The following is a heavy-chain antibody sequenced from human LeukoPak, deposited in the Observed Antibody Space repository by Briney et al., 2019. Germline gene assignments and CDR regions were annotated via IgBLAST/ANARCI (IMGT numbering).Heavy chain of an antibody. J-gene: IGHJ6*02. Sequence: PGGSLRLSCAASGFTFSSYSMNWVRQAPGKGLEWVSSISSSSSYIYYADSVKGRFTISRDNAKNSLYPQMNSLRAEDTAVYYCARVLRIFGVVIAAYYGMDVWGQGTTVTVSS. V-gene: IGHV3-21*01. CDR3: ARVLRIFGVVIAAYYGMDV. CDR2: ISSSSSYI. D-gene: IGHD3-3*01. CDR1: GFTFSSYS.